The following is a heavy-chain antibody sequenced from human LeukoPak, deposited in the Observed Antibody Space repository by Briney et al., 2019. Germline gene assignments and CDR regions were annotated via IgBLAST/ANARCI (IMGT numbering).Heavy chain of an antibody. J-gene: IGHJ4*02. D-gene: IGHD2-2*02. CDR2: IIPIFGTA. V-gene: IGHV1-69*05. CDR3: ARVPGYCSSTSCYTGDY. Sequence: SVKVSCKASGGTFSSYAISWVRQAPGQGVEWMGGIIPIFGTANYAQKLQGRVTMTTDTSTSTAYMELRSLRSDDTAVYYCARVPGYCSSTSCYTGDYWGQGTLVTVSS. CDR1: GGTFSSYA.